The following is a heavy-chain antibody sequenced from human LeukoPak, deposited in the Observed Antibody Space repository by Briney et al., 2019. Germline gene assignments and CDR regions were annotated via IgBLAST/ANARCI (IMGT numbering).Heavy chain of an antibody. CDR2: IYYSGIS. J-gene: IGHJ3*02. CDR3: AKHYGSGSNDFDI. Sequence: KSSETLSLTCTVSGGSISSYYWSWIRQPPGKGLEWLGYIYYSGISDYNPSLKSRVTISVDTSKNQFSLKLRSVTAADTAVYYCAKHYGSGSNDFDIWGQGTMVTVS. CDR1: GGSISSYY. D-gene: IGHD3-10*01. V-gene: IGHV4-59*01.